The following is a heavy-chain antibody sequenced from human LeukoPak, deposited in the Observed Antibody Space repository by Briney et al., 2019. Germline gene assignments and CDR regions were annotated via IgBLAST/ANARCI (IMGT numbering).Heavy chain of an antibody. V-gene: IGHV3-23*01. CDR3: AKLHSATITADFDH. J-gene: IGHJ4*02. CDR2: ISIGGGFT. Sequence: PGGSLILSCDASGFTFSGYAMSWVRQAPGKGLEWVSGISIGGGFTDYADSVRGRFTISRDNSKNTLSLQMSNLRAEDTAIYYCAKLHSATITADFDHWGQGTLVTVSS. CDR1: GFTFSGYA. D-gene: IGHD1-14*01.